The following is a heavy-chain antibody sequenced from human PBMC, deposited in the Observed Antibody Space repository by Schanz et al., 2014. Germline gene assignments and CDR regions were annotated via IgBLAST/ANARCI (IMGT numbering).Heavy chain of an antibody. CDR2: ISSSGTTI. J-gene: IGHJ6*02. CDR1: GFAFSSYS. Sequence: QLVGSGGGLIQPGGSLRLSCTASGFAFSSYSMNWVRQAPGKGLEWVSSISSSGTTIYYADSVKGRFTISRDNAKNSLFLQMISLRVEDTAVYYCGRLPVGYGSGIWDVWGQGTLVTVSS. D-gene: IGHD3-10*01. CDR3: GRLPVGYGSGIWDV. V-gene: IGHV3-48*01.